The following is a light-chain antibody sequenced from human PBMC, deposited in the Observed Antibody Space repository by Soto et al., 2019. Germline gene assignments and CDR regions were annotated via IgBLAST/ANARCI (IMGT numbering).Light chain of an antibody. V-gene: IGKV3-15*01. J-gene: IGKJ1*01. CDR1: QRVNTN. CDR2: GAS. CDR3: QQYNNWPPA. Sequence: TVMTQSPDTLSVSPGERVTLSCRASQRVNTNLAWYQQKPGQGPRLLVHGASTRATGIPARFSGSGSGTEFALTISSLQSEDFAVYHCQQYNNWPPAFGQGTKVEMK.